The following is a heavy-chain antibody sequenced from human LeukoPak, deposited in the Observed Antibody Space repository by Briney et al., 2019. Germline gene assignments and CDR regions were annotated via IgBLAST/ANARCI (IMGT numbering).Heavy chain of an antibody. J-gene: IGHJ4*02. V-gene: IGHV4-31*03. D-gene: IGHD3-10*01. Sequence: SQTLSLTCTVSGASVSSGGYYWSWIRQHPGKGLEWNGNIYSSGSTYYNPSLRSRLTISVDTSKNQFSLKLTSVTAADAAVYFCATEYYYGSGESSSIDFWGQGTLVTVSS. CDR3: ATEYYYGSGESSSIDF. CDR2: IYSSGST. CDR1: GASVSSGGYY.